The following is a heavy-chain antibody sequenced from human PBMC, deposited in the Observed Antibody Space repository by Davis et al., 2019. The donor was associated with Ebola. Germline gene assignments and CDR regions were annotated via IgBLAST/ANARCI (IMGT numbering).Heavy chain of an antibody. CDR3: ARGDSYYDPSGYYAGPEAPDH. CDR1: GGSVSSGGYS. CDR2: YYYTGTT. Sequence: SETLSPTCALSGGSVSSGGYSWSWIRQPPGKGLEWFGYYYYTGTTYYNPSLKSRVTISVDTSKNQFSRKLSSVTAAPTAVYYCARGDSYYDPSGYYAGPEAPDHWGQGTLVSASS. D-gene: IGHD3-22*01. V-gene: IGHV4-30-4*07. J-gene: IGHJ4*02.